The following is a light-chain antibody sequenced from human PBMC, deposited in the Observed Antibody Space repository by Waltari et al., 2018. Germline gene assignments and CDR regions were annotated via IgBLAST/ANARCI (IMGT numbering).Light chain of an antibody. J-gene: IGLJ3*02. CDR2: ELS. CDR1: GSDVGKYDY. V-gene: IGLV2-8*01. Sequence: QSALTQPPAASGSPGQSVTISCTGTGSDVGKYDYVSWYQQHPGKAPKLMIYELSKRPSGVPDRFSGSKSGDAASLTVAGLQAEDEADYYCSSYAGSHYWVFGGGNKLTVL. CDR3: SSYAGSHYWV.